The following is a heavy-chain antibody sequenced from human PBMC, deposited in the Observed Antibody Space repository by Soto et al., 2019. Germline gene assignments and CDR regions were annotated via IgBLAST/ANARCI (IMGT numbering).Heavy chain of an antibody. CDR2: IYYSGST. J-gene: IGHJ5*02. CDR3: ARGAYYVAP. D-gene: IGHD3-16*01. CDR1: GGSISSYY. Sequence: SETLSLTCTVSGGSISSYYWSWIRQPPGKGLEWIGYIYYSGSTKYNPSLESRVTISVDPSKNYFSLKVSSVTAADTAVYYCARGAYYVAPWGHGTLVTVAS. V-gene: IGHV4-59*01.